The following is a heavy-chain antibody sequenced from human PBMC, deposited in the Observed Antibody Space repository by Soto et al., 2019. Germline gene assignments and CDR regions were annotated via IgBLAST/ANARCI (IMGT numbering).Heavy chain of an antibody. CDR3: ARAEGSSWYFDYYYGMDV. D-gene: IGHD6-13*01. CDR2: INPNSGGT. CDR1: GYTFTGYY. Sequence: ASVKVSCKASGYTFTGYYMHWVRQAPGQGLEWMGWINPNSGGTNYAQKFQGWVTMTRDTSISTAYMELSRLRSDDTAVYYCARAEGSSWYFDYYYGMDVWGQGTTVTVSS. J-gene: IGHJ6*02. V-gene: IGHV1-2*04.